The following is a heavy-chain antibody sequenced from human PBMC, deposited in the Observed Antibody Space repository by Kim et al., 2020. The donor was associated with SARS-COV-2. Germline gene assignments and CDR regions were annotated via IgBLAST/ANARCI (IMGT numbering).Heavy chain of an antibody. Sequence: SETLSLTCAVYGGSFSGYYWSWIRQPPGKGLEWIGEINHSGSINYNPSLKSRLTISVDTSKNQFSLKLSSVTAADTAVYYCARGYNWNHRSQNVYYGMDVWGQGTTVTVSS. J-gene: IGHJ6*02. D-gene: IGHD1-20*01. CDR3: ARGYNWNHRSQNVYYGMDV. CDR2: INHSGSI. CDR1: GGSFSGYY. V-gene: IGHV4-34*01.